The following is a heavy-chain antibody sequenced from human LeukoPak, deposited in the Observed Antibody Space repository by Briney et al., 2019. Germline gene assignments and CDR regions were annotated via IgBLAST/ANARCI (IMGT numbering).Heavy chain of an antibody. CDR3: ARGHDYGDPPPLDY. Sequence: PSETLSLTCTVSGGYISSSSYSWGWIRQPPGKGLEWIGNIYYTGTTYSNPSLKSRVTISVDTSKNQFSLKLSSVTAADTAVYYCARGHDYGDPPPLDYWGQGTLVTVSS. V-gene: IGHV4-39*07. J-gene: IGHJ4*02. CDR1: GGYISSSSYS. CDR2: IYYTGTT. D-gene: IGHD4-17*01.